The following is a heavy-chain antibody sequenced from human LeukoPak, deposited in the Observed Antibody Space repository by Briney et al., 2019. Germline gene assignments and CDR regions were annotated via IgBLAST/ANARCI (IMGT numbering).Heavy chain of an antibody. CDR1: GGSISSYY. J-gene: IGHJ6*03. V-gene: IGHV4-59*01. CDR3: ARGPNTAPFYYYYYMDV. CDR2: ICYSGST. D-gene: IGHD5-18*01. Sequence: SETLSLTCTVSGGSISSYYWSWIRQPPGKGLEWIGYICYSGSTNYNPSLKSRVTISVDTSKNQFSLKLSPVTAADTAVYYCARGPNTAPFYYYYYMDVWGKGTTVTVSS.